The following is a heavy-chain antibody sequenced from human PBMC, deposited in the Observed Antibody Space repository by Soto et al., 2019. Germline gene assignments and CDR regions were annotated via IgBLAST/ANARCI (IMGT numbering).Heavy chain of an antibody. Sequence: QVQLVQSGGEVKKPGASVKVSCKASGYTFTNYPITWVRQAPGQGLEWMGWINTYNQNTSYAQKFQGRVTMTTDTSTSTSYLELGSLRSDDTAVCYCGRESSGSGWSFDFWGQGSLVTVSS. J-gene: IGHJ4*02. V-gene: IGHV1-18*04. D-gene: IGHD6-19*01. CDR1: GYTFTNYP. CDR3: GRESSGSGWSFDF. CDR2: INTYNQNT.